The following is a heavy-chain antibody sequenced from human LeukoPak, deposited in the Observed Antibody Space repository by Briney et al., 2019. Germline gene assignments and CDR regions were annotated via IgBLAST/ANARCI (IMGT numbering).Heavy chain of an antibody. J-gene: IGHJ3*02. CDR3: ARENWFAFDM. V-gene: IGHV3-7*01. CDR2: IKRDGSER. D-gene: IGHD3-9*01. CDR1: GFIFSNYW. Sequence: GGSLRLSCAASGFIFSNYWMSWVRQAPGKGLEWVANIKRDGSERYYVDSVKGRFTISRDNAKNSLYLQMSSLRAEDTAVYYCARENWFAFDMWGQGTLVTVSS.